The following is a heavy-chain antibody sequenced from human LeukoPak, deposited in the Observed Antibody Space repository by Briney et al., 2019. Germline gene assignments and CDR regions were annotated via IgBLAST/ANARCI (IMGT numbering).Heavy chain of an antibody. V-gene: IGHV3-NL1*01. D-gene: IGHD6-13*01. CDR3: ARAPGYSTYGGAFDI. CDR1: GFTFSNLP. J-gene: IGHJ3*02. Sequence: AGGSLRLSCAGSGFTFSNLPMGWVRQFPGRGLEWVSVISASGDSTYYIDSVKSRFTVSRDNSKNTLSLQMNSLRPEDTAVYYCARAPGYSTYGGAFDIWGQGTMVTVSS. CDR2: ISASGDST.